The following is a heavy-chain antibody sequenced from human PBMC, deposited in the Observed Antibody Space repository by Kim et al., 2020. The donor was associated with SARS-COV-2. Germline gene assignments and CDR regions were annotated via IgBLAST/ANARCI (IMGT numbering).Heavy chain of an antibody. CDR3: ARGISRVLYYYYGMDV. CDR1: GFTFSSYG. CDR2: IWYDGSNK. J-gene: IGHJ6*02. Sequence: GGSLRLSCAASGFTFSSYGMHWVRQAPGKGLEWVAVIWYDGSNKYYADSVKGRFTISRDNSKNTLYLQMNSLRAEDTAVYYCARGISRVLYYYYGMDVWGQGTTVTVSS. V-gene: IGHV3-33*01. D-gene: IGHD2-15*01.